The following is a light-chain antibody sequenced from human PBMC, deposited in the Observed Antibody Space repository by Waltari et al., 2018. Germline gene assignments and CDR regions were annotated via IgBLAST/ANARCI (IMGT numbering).Light chain of an antibody. Sequence: QLVLTQSPSASASLGASVRLTCTLDSGHSSNIIAWHQQQPEKGPRYLLKVNSDGSHSKGDEIPVRFAGSGSGAERYLTSASVQSEDEADYYCRTGGHGTWVFGGGTKLTVL. CDR3: RTGGHGTWV. CDR1: SGHSSNI. J-gene: IGLJ3*02. V-gene: IGLV4-69*01. CDR2: VNSDGSH.